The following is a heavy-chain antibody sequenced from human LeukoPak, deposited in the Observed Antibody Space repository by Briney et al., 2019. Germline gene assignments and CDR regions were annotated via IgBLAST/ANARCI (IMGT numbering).Heavy chain of an antibody. Sequence: GGSLRLSCAASGFTFSSYGMSWVRQAPGKGLEWVSGISGSDTTTYYADSVKGRFTISRDNSKNTLYLQMNSRRVEDTAVYFCAKSPGTTGWFDPWGQGTLVTVSS. D-gene: IGHD1-1*01. CDR3: AKSPGTTGWFDP. V-gene: IGHV3-23*01. J-gene: IGHJ5*02. CDR2: ISGSDTTT. CDR1: GFTFSSYG.